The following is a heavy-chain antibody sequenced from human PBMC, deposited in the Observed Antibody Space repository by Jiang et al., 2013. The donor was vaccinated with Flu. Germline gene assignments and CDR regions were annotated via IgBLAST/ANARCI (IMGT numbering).Heavy chain of an antibody. J-gene: IGHJ4*02. V-gene: IGHV3-21*01. CDR3: AREGEQLVQFDY. D-gene: IGHD6-6*01. CDR2: ITSTSSDI. CDR1: GFTSVLC. Sequence: SGGGRGRAWGSLRLSCAASGFTSVLCYELGPPGSREGLEWVSSITSTSSDIYYADSVRGRFTISRDNAKNSLYLQMNSLRAEDTAVYYCAREGEQLVQFDYWGQGALVTVSS.